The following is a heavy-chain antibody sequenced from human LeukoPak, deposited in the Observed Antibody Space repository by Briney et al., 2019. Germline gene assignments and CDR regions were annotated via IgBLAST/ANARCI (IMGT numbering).Heavy chain of an antibody. CDR3: ARGGKVRFLEWFRHPQIDY. CDR1: GYTFTGYY. V-gene: IGHV1-2*06. Sequence: ASVKVSCKAPGYTFTGYYMHWVRQAPGQGLEWMGRINPNSGGTNYAQKFQGRVTMTRDTSISTAYMELSRLRSDDTAVYYCARGGKVRFLEWFRHPQIDYWGQGTLVTVSS. D-gene: IGHD3-3*01. CDR2: INPNSGGT. J-gene: IGHJ4*02.